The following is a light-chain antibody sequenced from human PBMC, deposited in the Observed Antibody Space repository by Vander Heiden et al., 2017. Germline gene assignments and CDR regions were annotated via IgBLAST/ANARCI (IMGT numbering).Light chain of an antibody. J-gene: IGKJ2*01. V-gene: IGKV1-27*01. CDR1: QRINNY. Sequence: DIQMNQPPSTLSASVGGRVSLPCREGQRINNYLAWYQQKPGKVPKLLIYAASTRQSGVPSRFSGSGSGKDFTLTISSLQPEDVATYYCQKYYSAPYTFAQGTKLEIK. CDR2: AAS. CDR3: QKYYSAPYT.